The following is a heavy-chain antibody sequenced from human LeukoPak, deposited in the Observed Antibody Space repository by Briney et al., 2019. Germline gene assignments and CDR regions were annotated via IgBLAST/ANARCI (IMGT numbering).Heavy chain of an antibody. J-gene: IGHJ1*01. CDR2: IYTSGST. D-gene: IGHD6-19*01. CDR3: AREGSVAAGYFQR. V-gene: IGHV4-61*02. Sequence: MPSETLSLTCTVSGGSINSDSYYWTWIRQPAGKGLEWIGRIYTSGSTNYNPSLRGRVTISADTSTNQFSLRLSSVTAADTAVYYCAREGSVAAGYFQRWGQGTLVTVSS. CDR1: GGSINSDSYY.